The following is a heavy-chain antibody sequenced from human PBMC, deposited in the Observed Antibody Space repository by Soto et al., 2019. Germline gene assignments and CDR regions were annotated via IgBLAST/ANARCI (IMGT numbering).Heavy chain of an antibody. V-gene: IGHV1-69*13. CDR2: IIPIFGTT. CDR1: GGTFSSYA. CDR3: ARHLGGNHYYYGMDV. Sequence: ASVKVSCKASGGTFSSYAISWVRQAPGQGLEWMGGIIPIFGTTDYAQKFQGRVTITADESTSTAYMDLSSLRSEDTAVYYCARHLGGNHYYYGMDVWGQGTTVTVSS. D-gene: IGHD3-16*01. J-gene: IGHJ6*02.